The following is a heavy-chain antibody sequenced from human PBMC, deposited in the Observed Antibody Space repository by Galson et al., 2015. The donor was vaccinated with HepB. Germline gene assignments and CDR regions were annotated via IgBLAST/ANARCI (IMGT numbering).Heavy chain of an antibody. D-gene: IGHD2-15*01. J-gene: IGHJ4*02. Sequence: SLRLSCAASGFTFSSYSMNWVRQAPGKGLEWVSYISSSSSTIYYADSVKGRFTISRDNAKNSLYLQMNSLRDEDTAVYYCARAGESGYCSGGSCYSDYWGQGTLVTVSS. CDR2: ISSSSSTI. CDR3: ARAGESGYCSGGSCYSDY. CDR1: GFTFSSYS. V-gene: IGHV3-48*02.